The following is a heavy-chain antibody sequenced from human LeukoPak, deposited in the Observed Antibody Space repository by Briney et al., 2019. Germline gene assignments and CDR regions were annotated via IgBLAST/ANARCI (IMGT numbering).Heavy chain of an antibody. D-gene: IGHD2-2*01. V-gene: IGHV4-38-2*02. Sequence: SVTLSLTCTVSGHSISSGYYWGWIRQPPGKGLEWIGSIYHSGSTYYNPSLKSRVTISVDTSKNQFSLKLSSVTAADTAVYYCVRGGCSSTSCPPDYWGQGTLVTVSS. CDR1: GHSISSGYY. J-gene: IGHJ4*02. CDR2: IYHSGST. CDR3: VRGGCSSTSCPPDY.